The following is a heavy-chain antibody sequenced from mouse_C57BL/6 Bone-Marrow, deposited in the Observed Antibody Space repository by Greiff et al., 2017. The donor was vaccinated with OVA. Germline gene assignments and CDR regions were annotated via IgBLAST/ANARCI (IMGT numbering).Heavy chain of an antibody. CDR3: TRGYSNYYAMDY. CDR2: IDPETGGT. D-gene: IGHD2-5*01. J-gene: IGHJ4*01. CDR1: GYTFTDYE. V-gene: IGHV1-15*01. Sequence: VQLQQSGAELVRPGASVTLSCKASGYTFTDYEIHWVKQTPVHGLEWIGAIDPETGGTAYNQKFKGKAILTADKSYSTAYMELRSLTSEDSAVYYCTRGYSNYYAMDYWGRGTAVTVTS.